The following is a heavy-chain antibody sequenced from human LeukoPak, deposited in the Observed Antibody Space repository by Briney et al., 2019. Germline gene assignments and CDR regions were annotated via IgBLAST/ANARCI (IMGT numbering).Heavy chain of an antibody. CDR2: VSAYNGHT. V-gene: IGHV1-18*01. CDR3: AREGDYDILTGYYHFDY. D-gene: IGHD3-9*01. CDR1: GYTFNSYG. Sequence: ASVKVSCKASGYTFNSYGISWVRQAPGQGLEWMGWVSAYNGHTNYAQKFQGRVTMTRDTSISTAYMELSRLRSDDTAVYYCAREGDYDILTGYYHFDYWGQGTLVTVSS. J-gene: IGHJ4*02.